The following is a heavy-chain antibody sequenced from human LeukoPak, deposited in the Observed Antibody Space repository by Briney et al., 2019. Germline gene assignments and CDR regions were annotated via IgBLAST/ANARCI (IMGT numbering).Heavy chain of an antibody. D-gene: IGHD1-26*01. J-gene: IGHJ4*02. Sequence: GWSLRLSCAATGFTFSNHAMTWVRQAPGKGLEWVSCISGDGATTFYADSVKGRFTMSRDNSKNTLYVQMDSLRAEDTAVYYCAKQGGGTHDYWGQGTLVTVSS. CDR1: GFTFSNHA. CDR3: AKQGGGTHDY. CDR2: ISGDGATT. V-gene: IGHV3-23*01.